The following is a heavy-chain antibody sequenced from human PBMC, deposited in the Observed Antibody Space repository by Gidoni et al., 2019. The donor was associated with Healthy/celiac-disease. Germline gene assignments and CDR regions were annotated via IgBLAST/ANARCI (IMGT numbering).Heavy chain of an antibody. CDR1: GYSFTSYW. D-gene: IGHD3-22*01. Sequence: EVQLVQSGAEVKKLAEPLKTSSKGSGYSFTSYWIGWVCQMPGKGLEWMGFIYPGDSESRYSPSFQGQVTISADKSISTAYLQWSSLKASDTAMYYCARLNYYDSSGSFDYWGQGTLVTVSS. J-gene: IGHJ4*02. CDR2: IYPGDSES. CDR3: ARLNYYDSSGSFDY. V-gene: IGHV5-51*01.